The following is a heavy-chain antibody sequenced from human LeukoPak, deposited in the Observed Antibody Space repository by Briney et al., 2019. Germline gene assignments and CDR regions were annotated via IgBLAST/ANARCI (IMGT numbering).Heavy chain of an antibody. V-gene: IGHV3-74*03. CDR2: INTDGSST. CDR1: GFTFSSYW. J-gene: IGHJ4*02. CDR3: ARTGGGNLAFDS. Sequence: GGSLRLSCAASGFTFSSYWMHWVRQVPGKGLVWVSRINTDGSSTTYAGSVKGRFTISRDNAKNTLYLQMDSLRAVDTAVYYCARTGGGNLAFDSWGQGTLVTVSS. D-gene: IGHD4-23*01.